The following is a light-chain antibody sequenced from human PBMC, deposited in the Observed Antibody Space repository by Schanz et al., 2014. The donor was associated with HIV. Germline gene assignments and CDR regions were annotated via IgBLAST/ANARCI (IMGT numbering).Light chain of an antibody. Sequence: QSVLTQPASVSGSPGQSITISCTGTSSDVGVYNYVSWYQQHPGKAPKLMIYEVNKRPSGVPDRFSGSKSGNTASLTVSGLQAEDEADYYCSSYAGSNNFGVFGGGTKVTVL. V-gene: IGLV2-8*01. CDR2: EVN. J-gene: IGLJ3*02. CDR3: SSYAGSNNFGV. CDR1: SSDVGVYNY.